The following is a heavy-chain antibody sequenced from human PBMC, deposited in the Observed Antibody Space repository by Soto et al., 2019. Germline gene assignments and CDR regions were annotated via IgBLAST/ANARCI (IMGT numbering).Heavy chain of an antibody. CDR2: INHSGST. CDR3: ARWGFRVDTAILDLYYYYGMDV. Sequence: SETLSLTCAVLGGSFSGYYWSWIRQPPGKGLEWIGEINHSGSTNYNPSLKSRVTISVDTSKNQFSLKLSSVTAADTAVYYCARWGFRVDTAILDLYYYYGMDVWGQGTTVTVSS. D-gene: IGHD5-18*01. V-gene: IGHV4-34*01. CDR1: GGSFSGYY. J-gene: IGHJ6*02.